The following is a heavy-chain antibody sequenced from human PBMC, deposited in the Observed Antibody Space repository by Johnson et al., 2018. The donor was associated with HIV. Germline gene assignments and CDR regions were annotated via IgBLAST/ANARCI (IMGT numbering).Heavy chain of an antibody. CDR3: ARPAYSGTWTDAFDI. V-gene: IGHV3-20*04. CDR2: INWSGSST. J-gene: IGHJ3*02. Sequence: VQLLESGGSMVRPGGSLRLSCVASGFTFGDYGMSWVRQAPGKGLEWVSGINWSGSSTDYADSVNGRFTISRDHAKSSLYLQMNSLRAEDTALYYCARPAYSGTWTDAFDIWGQVTMVTVSS. D-gene: IGHD1-26*01. CDR1: GFTFGDYG.